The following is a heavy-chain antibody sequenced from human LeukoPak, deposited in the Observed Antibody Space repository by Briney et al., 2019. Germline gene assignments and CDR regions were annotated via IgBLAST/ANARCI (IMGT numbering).Heavy chain of an antibody. CDR1: GGSISSSSYY. J-gene: IGHJ6*03. D-gene: IGHD2-15*01. CDR2: IYYSGST. CDR3: ARDRCSGGSCYSYYYYYYMDV. V-gene: IGHV4-39*07. Sequence: PSETLSLTCTVSGGSISSSSYYWGWIRQPPGKGLEWIGSIYYSGSTYYNPSLKSRVTISVDTSKNQFSLKLSSVTAADTAVYYCARDRCSGGSCYSYYYYYYMDVWGKGTTATVSS.